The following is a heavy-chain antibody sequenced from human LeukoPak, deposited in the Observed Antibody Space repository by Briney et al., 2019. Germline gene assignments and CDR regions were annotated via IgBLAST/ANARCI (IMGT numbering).Heavy chain of an antibody. CDR2: IKQDGSEK. CDR1: GFTFSSYW. J-gene: IGHJ4*02. D-gene: IGHD3-22*01. CDR3: ARDGHNSPVNYYDSSGYHLVLD. Sequence: PGGSLRLSCAASGFTFSSYWMTWVRQAPGKGLEWVANIKQDGSEKNYVDSVKGRFTISRDNAKNSLYLQMNSLRAEDTAVYYCARDGHNSPVNYYDSSGYHLVLDWGQGTLVTVSS. V-gene: IGHV3-7*01.